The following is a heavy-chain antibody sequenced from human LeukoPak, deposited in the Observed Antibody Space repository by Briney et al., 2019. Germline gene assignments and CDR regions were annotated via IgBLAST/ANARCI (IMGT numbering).Heavy chain of an antibody. D-gene: IGHD6-13*01. V-gene: IGHV3-33*01. J-gene: IGHJ4*02. CDR2: IWYDGSNK. CDR1: GFTFSSYG. Sequence: GGSLRLSCAASGFTFSSYGMHWVRQAPGKGLEWVAVIWYDGSNKYYADSVKGRFTISRDNSKNTLYLQMNSLRAEDTAVYYCARDAERSNRGSYFDYWGQGTLVTVSS. CDR3: ARDAERSNRGSYFDY.